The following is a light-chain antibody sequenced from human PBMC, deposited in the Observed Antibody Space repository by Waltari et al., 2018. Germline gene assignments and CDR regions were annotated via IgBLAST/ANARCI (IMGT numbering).Light chain of an antibody. CDR3: ETGGHGTWV. J-gene: IGLJ3*02. V-gene: IGLV4-69*01. CDR1: SGHSSNV. CDR2: VYSDGTH. Sequence: QLVLTQSPSASASLGTSVTLTCTLNSGHSSNVIAWLQQQPGKGPRYLMKVYSDGTHNKGDEIPDRFSGSSSGAERYRTISSLQSEDEADYYCETGGHGTWVFGGGTKLTVL.